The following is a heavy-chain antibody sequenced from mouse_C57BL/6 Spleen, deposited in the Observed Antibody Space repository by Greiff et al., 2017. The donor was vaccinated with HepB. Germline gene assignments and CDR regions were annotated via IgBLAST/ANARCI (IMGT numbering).Heavy chain of an antibody. CDR3: ARYEGYPFAY. J-gene: IGHJ3*01. CDR1: GFTFSSYG. CDR2: ISSGGSYT. Sequence: EVKLMESGGDLVKPGGSLKLSCAASGFTFSSYGMSWVRQTPDKRLEWVATISSGGSYTYYPDSVKGRFTISRDNAKNTLYLQMSSLKSEDTAMYYCARYEGYPFAYWGQGTLVTVSA. V-gene: IGHV5-6*01. D-gene: IGHD2-3*01.